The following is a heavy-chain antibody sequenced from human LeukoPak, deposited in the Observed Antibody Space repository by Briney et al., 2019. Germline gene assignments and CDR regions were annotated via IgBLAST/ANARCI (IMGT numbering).Heavy chain of an antibody. J-gene: IGHJ6*02. CDR3: ARGPWPEYCMDV. CDR2: IRSTSSNI. Sequence: GGSLSLSYAASGFTFSSYRMNWLREAPGKAREWVSYIRSTSSNISYADPVKGRLTISRDNAKNSLYLQMNSLRAEDTPVYYCARGPWPEYCMDVSGQGTTVTVSS. CDR1: GFTFSSYR. V-gene: IGHV3-21*05.